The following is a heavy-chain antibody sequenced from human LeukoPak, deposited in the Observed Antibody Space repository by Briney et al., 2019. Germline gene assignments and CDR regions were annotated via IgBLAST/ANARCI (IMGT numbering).Heavy chain of an antibody. D-gene: IGHD6-13*01. CDR3: ARGDSSSWYGESEGDY. Sequence: ASVKVSCKASGYTFTSCGISWVRQAPGQGLEWMGWISAYNGNTNYAQKLQGRVTMTTDTSTSTAYMELRSLRSDDTAVYYCARGDSSSWYGESEGDYWGQGTLVTVSS. V-gene: IGHV1-18*01. J-gene: IGHJ4*02. CDR1: GYTFTSCG. CDR2: ISAYNGNT.